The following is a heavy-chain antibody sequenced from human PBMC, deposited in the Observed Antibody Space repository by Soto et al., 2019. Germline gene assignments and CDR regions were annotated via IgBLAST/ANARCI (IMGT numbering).Heavy chain of an antibody. CDR2: ISTYNGDT. CDR3: ARKYISSSWFDP. V-gene: IGHV1-18*01. J-gene: IGHJ5*02. D-gene: IGHD6-6*01. CDR1: GYTFTSYG. Sequence: GASVKVSCKASGYTFTSYGISWVRQAPGQGLEWMGWISTYNGDTNYAQQLQGRVTMTTDTSTSTAYMELRSLRSDDTAVYYCARKYISSSWFDPWGQGTLVTVSS.